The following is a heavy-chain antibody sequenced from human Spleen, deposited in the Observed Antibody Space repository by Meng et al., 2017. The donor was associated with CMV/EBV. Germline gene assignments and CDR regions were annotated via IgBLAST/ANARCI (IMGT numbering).Heavy chain of an antibody. V-gene: IGHV4-34*01. J-gene: IGHJ4*02. CDR2: INHSGST. CDR1: GGSFSHYS. Sequence: SETLSLTCAVSGGSFSHYSWSWIRQPPGKGLEWIGEINHSGSTNYNPSLKSRVTISVDTSKNQFSLKLSSVTAADTAVYYCARYCSSTSCLEYYFDYCGQGTLVTVSS. CDR3: ARYCSSTSCLEYYFDY. D-gene: IGHD2-2*01.